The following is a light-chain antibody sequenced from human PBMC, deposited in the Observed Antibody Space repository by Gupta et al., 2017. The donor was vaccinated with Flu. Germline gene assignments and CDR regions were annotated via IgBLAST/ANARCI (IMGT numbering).Light chain of an antibody. V-gene: IGKV3-20*01. J-gene: IGKJ2*01. CDR1: QSVSSSY. CDR2: GAS. CDR3: QQEGSSTGN. Sequence: EIVLTQSPGTLSLYPGERATLSCRASQSVSSSYLAWYQQKPGQAPRLLIYGASSRATGIPDRFSGSGSGTXFTLTIXRLEPEDFAVYYCQQEGSSTGNFGXGTKVEIK.